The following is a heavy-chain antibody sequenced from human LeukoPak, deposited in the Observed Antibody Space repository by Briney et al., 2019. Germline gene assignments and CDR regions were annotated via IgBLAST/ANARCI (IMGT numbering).Heavy chain of an antibody. Sequence: PSETLSLTCFADGSCISSYYWSWIGRPPGKRLEWIGYIYYSGSTNYNPSLKSRVTISVDTSKNQFSLKLSSVTAADTAVYYCARDRYDYVWGSYPSHGYAFDIWGQGTMVTVSS. D-gene: IGHD3-16*02. CDR3: ARDRYDYVWGSYPSHGYAFDI. V-gene: IGHV4-59*01. CDR1: GSCISSYY. CDR2: IYYSGST. J-gene: IGHJ3*02.